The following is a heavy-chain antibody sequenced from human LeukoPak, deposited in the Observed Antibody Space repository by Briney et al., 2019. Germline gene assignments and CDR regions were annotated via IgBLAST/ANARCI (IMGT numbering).Heavy chain of an antibody. CDR1: GFTFSISA. Sequence: GGSLRLSCAASGFTFSISAMHWVRQAPGKGLEWVAVISFDGRNKYYADSVKGRFTVSRDNSKSTLFQQMSTLRAEDTAVYYCATLTGTTGSDDYWGQGTLVTVSS. J-gene: IGHJ4*02. V-gene: IGHV3-30*04. CDR2: ISFDGRNK. D-gene: IGHD1-20*01. CDR3: ATLTGTTGSDDY.